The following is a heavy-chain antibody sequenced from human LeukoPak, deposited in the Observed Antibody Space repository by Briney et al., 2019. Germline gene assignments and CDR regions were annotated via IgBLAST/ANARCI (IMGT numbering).Heavy chain of an antibody. D-gene: IGHD3-22*01. CDR1: GGSISSSNW. Sequence: SETLSLTCAVSGGSISSSNWWSWVRQPPGKGLEWIGEIYHSGSTNYNPSLKSRVTISVDTSKNQFSLKLSSVTAADTAVYYCARGHHYYDSSGQTYYFDYWGQGTLVTVSS. CDR3: ARGHHYYDSSGQTYYFDY. J-gene: IGHJ4*02. V-gene: IGHV4-4*02. CDR2: IYHSGST.